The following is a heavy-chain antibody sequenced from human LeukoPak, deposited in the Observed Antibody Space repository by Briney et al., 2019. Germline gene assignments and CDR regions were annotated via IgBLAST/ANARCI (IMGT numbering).Heavy chain of an antibody. Sequence: SETLSLTCTVSGGSISGYYWSWIRQPPGKGLEWIGYIFYSGSTNYNPSLKSRVTISIDTSKNQFSLKLNSVTAADTAVYYCARSALMQPWSSFDHWGQGTLVTVSS. CDR3: ARSALMQPWSSFDH. CDR2: IFYSGST. CDR1: GGSISGYY. V-gene: IGHV4-59*01. J-gene: IGHJ4*02. D-gene: IGHD5-18*01.